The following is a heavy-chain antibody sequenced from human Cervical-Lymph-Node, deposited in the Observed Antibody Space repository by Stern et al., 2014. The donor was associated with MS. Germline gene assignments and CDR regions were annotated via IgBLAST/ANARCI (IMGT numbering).Heavy chain of an antibody. Sequence: QLQLQESGPGLVKPSETLSLNCSVSGDTISSSSYRWVWSRQPPGKGLEWIGSISYTGTTLYAPPLKNQLAMSLDTPTNHSNLTVTSVTAADTAVYFCARQCGSSWDFWGQGSLVTVSS. CDR2: ISYTGTT. J-gene: IGHJ4*02. CDR1: GDTISSSSYR. D-gene: IGHD3-10*01. CDR3: ARQCGSSWDF. V-gene: IGHV4-39*01.